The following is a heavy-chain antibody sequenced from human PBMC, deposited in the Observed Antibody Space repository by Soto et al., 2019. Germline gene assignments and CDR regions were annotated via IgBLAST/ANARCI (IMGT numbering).Heavy chain of an antibody. Sequence: SETLSLTCTVSGGSISSYYWSWIRQPPGKGLEWIGYIYYSGSTNYNPSLKSRVTISVDTSKNQFSLKLSSVTAADTAVYYCARDTSSSSWTPLGRRTGFDPWGQGTLVTVSS. D-gene: IGHD6-13*01. V-gene: IGHV4-59*01. CDR2: IYYSGST. CDR1: GGSISSYY. J-gene: IGHJ5*02. CDR3: ARDTSSSSWTPLGRRTGFDP.